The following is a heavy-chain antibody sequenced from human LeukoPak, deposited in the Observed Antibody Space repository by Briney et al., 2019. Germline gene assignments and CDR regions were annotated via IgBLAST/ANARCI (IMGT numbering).Heavy chain of an antibody. CDR2: IWYDGSNQ. J-gene: IGHJ4*02. CDR3: XXXXXXXXYFDC. CDR1: RFTFRNYG. Sequence: GALRLSCAASRFTFRNYGMHWVRQAPGKGLEWVAVIWYDGSNQVYADSVKGRFTVSRDNSKNTLYLQMNSLRAEDTAVYYXXXXXXXXXYFDCWGQGTLVTISS. V-gene: IGHV3-33*01.